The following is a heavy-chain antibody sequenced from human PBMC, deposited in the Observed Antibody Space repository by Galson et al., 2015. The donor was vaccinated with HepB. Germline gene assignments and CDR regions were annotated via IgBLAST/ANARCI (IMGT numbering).Heavy chain of an antibody. CDR3: ARDRDASKYYDILTVHLDYNWFDP. D-gene: IGHD3-9*01. Sequence: SLRLSCAASGFTFSSYSMNWVRQAPGKGLEWVSSISSSSSYIYYADSVKGRFTISRDNAKNSLYLQMNSLRAEDTAVYYCARDRDASKYYDILTVHLDYNWFDPWGQGTLVTVSS. CDR1: GFTFSSYS. J-gene: IGHJ5*02. CDR2: ISSSSSYI. V-gene: IGHV3-21*01.